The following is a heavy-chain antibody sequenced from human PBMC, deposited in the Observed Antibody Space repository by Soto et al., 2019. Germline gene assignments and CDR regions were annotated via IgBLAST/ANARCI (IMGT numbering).Heavy chain of an antibody. CDR2: INPNSGGT. CDR1: GYTFTGYY. CDR3: ARDRDSSWSDY. V-gene: IGHV1-2*02. J-gene: IGHJ4*02. D-gene: IGHD6-13*01. Sequence: VKVSCKASGYTFTGYYMHWVRQAPGQGLEWMGWINPNSGGTDYAQKFQGRVTMTRDTSISTVYMELSRLRSDDTAVYYCARDRDSSWSDYWGQGTLVTVSS.